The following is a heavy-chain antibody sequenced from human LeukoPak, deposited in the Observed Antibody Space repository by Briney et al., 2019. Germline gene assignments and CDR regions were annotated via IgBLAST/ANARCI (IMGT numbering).Heavy chain of an antibody. CDR3: ASLLLCYGFSSSSDASDI. D-gene: IGHD6-6*01. CDR1: GFTFSSYW. CDR2: INSDGRRT. Sequence: PGGSLRLSCAASGFTFSSYWMHWVRQAPGKGLVWVSRINSDGRRTTYAASVKGRFTIFIYNAKNTLYLQMNSLSVEDTAVYYYASLLLCYGFSSSSDASDIWGQGTMVTVSP. J-gene: IGHJ3*02. V-gene: IGHV3-74*01.